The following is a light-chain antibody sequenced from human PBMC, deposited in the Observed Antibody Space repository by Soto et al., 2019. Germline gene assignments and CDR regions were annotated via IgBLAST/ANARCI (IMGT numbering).Light chain of an antibody. J-gene: IGLJ2*01. Sequence: SYELTQPPSVSVAPRQTARSTCGGNNIEIKSVRWYQQKPVQAHVLVVYDDGDRTTGIPERFSGSKSGNTATLTTSRVEAGDEADYYCQVWDTTTPVIFGGGTELTVL. CDR1: NIEIKS. V-gene: IGLV3-21*02. CDR2: DDG. CDR3: QVWDTTTPVI.